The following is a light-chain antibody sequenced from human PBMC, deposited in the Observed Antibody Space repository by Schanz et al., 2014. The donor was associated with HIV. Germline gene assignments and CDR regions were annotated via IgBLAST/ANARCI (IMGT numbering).Light chain of an antibody. CDR1: SSNIGAGYD. CDR3: AAWDDSLNGHVV. V-gene: IGLV1-44*01. Sequence: QSVLTQPPSVSGAPGQRVTISCTGSSSNIGAGYDVPWYHQLPGTAPKLLISRNNQRPSGVPDRFSGSQSGASASLAISGLQSEDEADYFCAAWDDSLNGHVVFGGGTKLTVL. CDR2: RNN. J-gene: IGLJ2*01.